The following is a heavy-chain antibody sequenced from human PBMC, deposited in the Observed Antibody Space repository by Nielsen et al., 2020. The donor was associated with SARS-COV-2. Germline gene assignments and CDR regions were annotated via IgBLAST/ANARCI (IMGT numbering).Heavy chain of an antibody. V-gene: IGHV3-33*01. CDR3: AREEYDYVWGSYRCFDY. D-gene: IGHD3-16*02. Sequence: GESLKISCAASGFTFSSYGMHWVRQAPGKGLEWVAVIWYDGSNKYYADSVKGRFTISRDNSKNTLYLQMNSLRAEDTAVYYCAREEYDYVWGSYRCFDYWGQGTLVTDSS. J-gene: IGHJ4*02. CDR2: IWYDGSNK. CDR1: GFTFSSYG.